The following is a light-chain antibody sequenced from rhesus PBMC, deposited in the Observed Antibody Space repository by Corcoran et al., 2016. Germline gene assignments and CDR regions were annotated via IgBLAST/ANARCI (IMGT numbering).Light chain of an antibody. CDR2: YAS. CDR1: QDIYNN. Sequence: DIQMTQSPSSLSASVGDTVTITCRASQDIYNNLAWYQQKPGTVPRLLIYYASTLQSGVPSRFSGSGCGKDFTLTISSLQPEDFATYYCKHGFGTLPTFGQGTKMEIK. J-gene: IGKJ1*01. V-gene: IGKV1-74*01. CDR3: KHGFGTLPT.